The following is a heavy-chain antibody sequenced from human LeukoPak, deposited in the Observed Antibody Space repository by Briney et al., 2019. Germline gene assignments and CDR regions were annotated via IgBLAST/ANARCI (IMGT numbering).Heavy chain of an antibody. D-gene: IGHD1-1*01. Sequence: SETLSLTCAVYGGSFSGYYWSWIRQPPGKGLEWIGEINHSGSTNYNPSLKSRVTISVDTSKNQFSLKLSSVTAADTAVYYCARQGLRTTGAQAFDIWGQGTMVTVSS. CDR1: GGSFSGYY. V-gene: IGHV4-34*01. CDR3: ARQGLRTTGAQAFDI. CDR2: INHSGST. J-gene: IGHJ3*02.